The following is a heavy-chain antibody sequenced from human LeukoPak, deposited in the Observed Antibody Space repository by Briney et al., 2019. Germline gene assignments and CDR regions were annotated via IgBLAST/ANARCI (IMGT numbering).Heavy chain of an antibody. Sequence: GGSLRLSCAASGFTFSDYYMSWIRQAPGKGLEWISYISTRGTTIYYADSVKGRFRISRDNAKSSLDLEMNSLRAEDTAVYYCAKVGARYSSGFYYFDYWGQGTLVTVSS. D-gene: IGHD6-19*01. J-gene: IGHJ4*02. V-gene: IGHV3-11*01. CDR3: AKVGARYSSGFYYFDY. CDR1: GFTFSDYY. CDR2: ISTRGTTI.